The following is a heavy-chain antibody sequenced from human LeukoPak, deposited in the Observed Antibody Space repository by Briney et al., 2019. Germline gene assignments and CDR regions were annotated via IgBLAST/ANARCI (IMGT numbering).Heavy chain of an antibody. Sequence: PSETLSLTCTVSGGSISSGGYYWSWIRQHPGKGLEWIGYIYYSGSTYYNPSLKSRVTISVDTSKNQFSLKLSSVTAADTAVYYCARVPYGSSSSGEIFDYWGQGTLVTVSS. J-gene: IGHJ4*02. CDR3: ARVPYGSSSSGEIFDY. CDR2: IYYSGST. CDR1: GGSISSGGYY. D-gene: IGHD6-6*01. V-gene: IGHV4-31*03.